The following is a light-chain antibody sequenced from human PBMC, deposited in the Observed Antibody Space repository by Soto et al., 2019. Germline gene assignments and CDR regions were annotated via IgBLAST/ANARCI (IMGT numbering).Light chain of an antibody. CDR1: QTISSW. V-gene: IGKV1-5*03. CDR3: QKYNSSPVT. CDR2: TAS. Sequence: DIQMTQSPSTLSGSVGDRVTITCRASQTISSWLAWYQQKPGKAPKFLIYTASTLKSGVPSRFSGSGSGTEFTLTISSLQPDDFATYYCQKYNSSPVTFGQGTKVDIK. J-gene: IGKJ1*01.